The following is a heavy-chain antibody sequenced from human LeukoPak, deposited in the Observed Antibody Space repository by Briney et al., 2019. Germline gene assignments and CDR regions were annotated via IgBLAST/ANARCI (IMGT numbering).Heavy chain of an antibody. D-gene: IGHD3-9*01. J-gene: IGHJ4*02. CDR2: INSDGSKI. CDR3: ARTYYDILTGYNPYFDY. CDR1: GFTLSSYW. Sequence: GGSLRLSCAASGFTLSSYWMNWVRQAPGKGLVWVSRINSDGSKINYADSVKGRFTISRDNAKNTLYLQMNSLRAEDTAVYYCARTYYDILTGYNPYFDYWGQGILVTVSS. V-gene: IGHV3-74*01.